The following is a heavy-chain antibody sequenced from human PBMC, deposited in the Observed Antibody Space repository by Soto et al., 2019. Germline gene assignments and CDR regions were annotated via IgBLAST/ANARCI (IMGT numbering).Heavy chain of an antibody. CDR3: VSAAKWELLFDY. CDR1: CGSISSSNYY. J-gene: IGHJ4*02. D-gene: IGHD1-26*01. V-gene: IGHV4-39*01. Sequence: SETLSLTCTVSCGSISSSNYYWAWIRQPPGKGLEWIGNIYYTEGTYYNPSLKSRVTISVDTSENQVSLKLFSVTAADTALYYCVSAAKWELLFDYWGQGIQVTVSS. CDR2: IYYTEGT.